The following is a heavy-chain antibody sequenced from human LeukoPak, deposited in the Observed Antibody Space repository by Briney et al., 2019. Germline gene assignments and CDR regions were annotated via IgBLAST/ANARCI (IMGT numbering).Heavy chain of an antibody. CDR3: ARDSDIAAGYFQH. J-gene: IGHJ1*01. CDR2: MNPNSGNT. V-gene: IGHV1-8*03. Sequence: ASVKVSCKASGYTFTSYDINWVRQATGQGLEWMGWMNPNSGNTGYAQKFQGRVTITRNTSISTAYMELSSLRSDDTAVYYCARDSDIAAGYFQHWGQGTLVTVSS. CDR1: GYTFTSYD. D-gene: IGHD6-13*01.